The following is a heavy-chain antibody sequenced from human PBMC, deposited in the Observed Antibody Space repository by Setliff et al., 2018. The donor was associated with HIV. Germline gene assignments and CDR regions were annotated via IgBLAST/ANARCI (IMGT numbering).Heavy chain of an antibody. D-gene: IGHD3-22*01. V-gene: IGHV1-46*01. Sequence: ASVKVSCKASGYTFTRYFMHWVRQAPGQGLEWMGIINPSGGSTTDAQKFQGRVTMTRDTSTDTVYMELSSLRSEDTAVYYCARGNYYDSSGYYFHDWYFDLWGRGTLVTAPQ. CDR1: GYTFTRYF. CDR2: INPSGGST. J-gene: IGHJ2*01. CDR3: ARGNYYDSSGYYFHDWYFDL.